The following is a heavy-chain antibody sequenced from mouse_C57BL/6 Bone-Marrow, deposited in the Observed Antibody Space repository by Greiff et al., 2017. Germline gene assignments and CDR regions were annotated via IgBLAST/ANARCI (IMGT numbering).Heavy chain of an antibody. V-gene: IGHV5-6*01. Sequence: EVQLVESGGDLVKPGGSLKLSCAASGFTFSSYGMSWVRQTPDKRLEWVATISSGGSYTYYPDSVKGRFTISRDNAKNTLYLPMSSLKSEDTAMYYCARRSYAMDYWGQGTSVTVSA. J-gene: IGHJ4*01. CDR2: ISSGGSYT. CDR3: ARRSYAMDY. CDR1: GFTFSSYG.